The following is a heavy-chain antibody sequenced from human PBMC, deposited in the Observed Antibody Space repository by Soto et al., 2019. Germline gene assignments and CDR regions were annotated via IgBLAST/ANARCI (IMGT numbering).Heavy chain of an antibody. Sequence: PGGSLRLSCAASGFTFSTCAMSWVRQAPGKGLEWVSVISGSGGSTYYADSVKGRFTISRDNSKSTLYLQMNSLRVEDTAVYYCAKDSGYSYGSPFDYWGQGTLVTVSS. CDR2: ISGSGGST. V-gene: IGHV3-23*01. D-gene: IGHD5-18*01. CDR3: AKDSGYSYGSPFDY. J-gene: IGHJ4*02. CDR1: GFTFSTCA.